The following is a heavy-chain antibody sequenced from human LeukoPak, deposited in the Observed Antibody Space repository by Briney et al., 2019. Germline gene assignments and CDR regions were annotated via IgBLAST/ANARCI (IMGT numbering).Heavy chain of an antibody. D-gene: IGHD3-22*01. CDR1: GGSISSGGYY. V-gene: IGHV4-31*03. CDR3: ARGGTFYYDSSGRYNWFDP. CDR2: IYYSGST. J-gene: IGHJ5*02. Sequence: PSQTLSLTCTVSGGSISSGGYYWSWIRQHPGKGLEWIGYIYYSGSTYYNPSLKSRVTISVDTSKNQFSLKLSSVTAADTAVYYCARGGTFYYDSSGRYNWFDPWGQGTLVTVSP.